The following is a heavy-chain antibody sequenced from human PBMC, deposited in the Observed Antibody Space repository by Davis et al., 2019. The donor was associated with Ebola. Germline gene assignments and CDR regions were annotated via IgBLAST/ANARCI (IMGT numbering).Heavy chain of an antibody. CDR3: AKCNQWRDYFNS. CDR2: INRDGSRT. J-gene: IGHJ4*02. V-gene: IGHV3-74*01. CDR1: GFSFSGYW. D-gene: IGHD6-19*01. Sequence: HTGGSLRLSCAASGFSFSGYWMHWVRQTPGKGLVWVSRINRDGSRTTYADSVKGRFTISRDNSKNTLYLQMNSLRVEDTAIYYCAKCNQWRDYFNSWGQGTLVTVSS.